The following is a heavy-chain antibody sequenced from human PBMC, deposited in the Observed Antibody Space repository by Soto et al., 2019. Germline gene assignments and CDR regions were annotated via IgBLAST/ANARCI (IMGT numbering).Heavy chain of an antibody. CDR2: MNPNSGNT. J-gene: IGHJ5*02. V-gene: IGHV1-8*02. CDR1: GYTLPTYH. Sequence: ASVKVSCKASGYTLPTYHLHWVRQATGQGLEWMGWMNPNSGNTGYAQKFQGRVTMTRNTSISTAYMELSSLRSEDTAVYYCARGATDWFDPWGQGTLVTVSS. CDR3: ARGATDWFDP.